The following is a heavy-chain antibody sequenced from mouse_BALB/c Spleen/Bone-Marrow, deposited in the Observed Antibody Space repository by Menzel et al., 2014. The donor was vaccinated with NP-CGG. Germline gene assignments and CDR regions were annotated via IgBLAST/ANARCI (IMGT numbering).Heavy chain of an antibody. CDR1: GFTFSYYA. D-gene: IGHD3-1*01. CDR3: ARDSSGYFDY. J-gene: IGHJ2*01. CDR2: TSSGGSYT. Sequence: EVQLVESGGGLVKPGGSLKLSCAASGFTFSYYAMSWVRQSPEKSLEWVAETSSGGSYTYYPDTVTGRFTISRDNAKDTHYLEMSSLRSEDTAMYYCARDSSGYFDYWGQGTTLTVSS. V-gene: IGHV5-9-4*01.